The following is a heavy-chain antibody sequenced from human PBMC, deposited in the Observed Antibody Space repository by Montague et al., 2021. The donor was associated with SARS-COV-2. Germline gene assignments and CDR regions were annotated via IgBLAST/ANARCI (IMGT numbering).Heavy chain of an antibody. V-gene: IGHV4-31*03. CDR2: IYYSGST. D-gene: IGHD2-8*01. CDR1: GGSISSGGYY. CDR3: ARAKGFIVLMVYAMGAFDI. J-gene: IGHJ3*02. Sequence: TLSLTCTVSGGSISSGGYYWSWIRQHPGKGLEWIGYIYYSGSTYHNPSLKSRATISVDTSKNQFSLKLSSVTAADTAVYYCARAKGFIVLMVYAMGAFDIWGQGTMVTVSS.